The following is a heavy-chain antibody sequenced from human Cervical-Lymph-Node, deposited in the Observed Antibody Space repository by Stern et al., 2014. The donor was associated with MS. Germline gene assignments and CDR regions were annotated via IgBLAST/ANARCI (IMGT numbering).Heavy chain of an antibody. Sequence: MQLVQSGAEVKKPGESLKISCKLSGYSFTIYYIAWVRQMPGKGLEWMGVIYPYDSDPTSSPSFQGQVTISADKSITTAYLQWSSLRASDTAMYYCARHVQGFDYWGQGTLVTVSS. CDR1: GYSFTIYY. J-gene: IGHJ4*02. CDR3: ARHVQGFDY. V-gene: IGHV5-51*01. CDR2: IYPYDSDP.